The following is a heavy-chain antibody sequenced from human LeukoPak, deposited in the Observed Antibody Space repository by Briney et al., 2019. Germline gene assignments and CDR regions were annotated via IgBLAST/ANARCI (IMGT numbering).Heavy chain of an antibody. V-gene: IGHV4-4*07. CDR3: ARDGLYSYGYSYFDY. D-gene: IGHD5-18*01. CDR1: GGSITSYH. Sequence: SETLSLTCTVSGGSITSYHWSWIQQPAGRELEWIGRIHASGSSNYNPSLKSRVTMSVDAPKNQFSLKLTSVTAADTAVYYCARDGLYSYGYSYFDYWGQGTLVTVSS. CDR2: IHASGSS. J-gene: IGHJ4*02.